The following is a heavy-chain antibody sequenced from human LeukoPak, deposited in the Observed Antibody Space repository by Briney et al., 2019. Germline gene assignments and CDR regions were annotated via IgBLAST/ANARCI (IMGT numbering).Heavy chain of an antibody. CDR2: ISWNSGST. Sequence: GGSLRLSCAASGFTFDDYAMRWVRQAPGKGLEWASGISWNSGSTYYADSVKGRFTISRDNSKNTLYLQMNSLRAEDTAVYYCAKEDYDILTGYYNPAGYFQHWGQGTLVPVSS. D-gene: IGHD3-9*01. CDR3: AKEDYDILTGYYNPAGYFQH. CDR1: GFTFDDYA. V-gene: IGHV3-23*01. J-gene: IGHJ1*01.